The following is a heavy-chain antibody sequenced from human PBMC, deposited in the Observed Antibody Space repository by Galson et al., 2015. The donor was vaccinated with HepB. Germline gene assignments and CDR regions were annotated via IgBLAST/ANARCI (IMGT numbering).Heavy chain of an antibody. Sequence: SVKVSCKASGGTFSSYAISWVRQAPGQGLEWMGRIIPTFGTANYAQKFQGRVTITADESTSTAYMELSSLRSEDTAVYYCARASSYYYYGMDVWGQGTTVTVSS. J-gene: IGHJ6*02. D-gene: IGHD2/OR15-2a*01. CDR1: GGTFSSYA. CDR3: ARASSYYYYGMDV. V-gene: IGHV1-69*13. CDR2: IIPTFGTA.